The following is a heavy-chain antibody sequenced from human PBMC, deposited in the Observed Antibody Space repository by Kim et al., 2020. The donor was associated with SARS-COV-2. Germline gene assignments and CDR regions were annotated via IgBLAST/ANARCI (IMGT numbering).Heavy chain of an antibody. CDR3: ARGRTVTTFFYYYYGMDG. CDR1: GGSFSGHY. Sequence: SETLSLTCAVYGGSFSGHYWSWIRQPPGKGLEWIGEINHSGSTNYNPSLKSRVTISVDTSKNQFSLKLSSVTAADTAVYYCARGRTVTTFFYYYYGMDGWGQGTTVTVSS. CDR2: INHSGST. J-gene: IGHJ6*02. D-gene: IGHD4-17*01. V-gene: IGHV4-34*01.